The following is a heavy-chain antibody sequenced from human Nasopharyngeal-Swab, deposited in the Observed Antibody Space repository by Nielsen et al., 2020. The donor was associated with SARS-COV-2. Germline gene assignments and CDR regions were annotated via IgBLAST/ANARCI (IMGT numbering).Heavy chain of an antibody. Sequence: WVRQAPGQGLEWMGRINPNSGGTNYAQKFQGRVTMTRDTSISTAYMELSRLRSDDTAVYYCASLRYFDWLTTGYYYYGMDVWGKGTTVTVSS. D-gene: IGHD3-9*01. V-gene: IGHV1-2*06. J-gene: IGHJ6*04. CDR3: ASLRYFDWLTTGYYYYGMDV. CDR2: INPNSGGT.